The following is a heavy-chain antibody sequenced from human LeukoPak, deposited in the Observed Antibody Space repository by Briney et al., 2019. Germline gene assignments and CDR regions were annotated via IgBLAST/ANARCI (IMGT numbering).Heavy chain of an antibody. Sequence: ASVKVSCKASGGTFSSYAISWVRQAPGQWLEWVGGIIPIFGTANYAQKFQGRVTITTDESTSTVYMELSSLRSEDTAVYYCARIKTGYHDAFDIWGQGTMVTVSS. D-gene: IGHD3-9*01. V-gene: IGHV1-69*05. CDR1: GGTFSSYA. CDR3: ARIKTGYHDAFDI. J-gene: IGHJ3*02. CDR2: IIPIFGTA.